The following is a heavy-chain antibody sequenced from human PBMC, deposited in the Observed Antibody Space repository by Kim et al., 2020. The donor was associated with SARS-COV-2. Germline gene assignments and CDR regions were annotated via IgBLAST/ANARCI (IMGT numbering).Heavy chain of an antibody. CDR3: ARDFPHDYGDYGLDY. D-gene: IGHD4-17*01. CDR1: GFTFSDYY. J-gene: IGHJ4*02. Sequence: GGSLRLSCAASGFTFSDYYMSWIRQAPGKGLEWVSYISSSGSTIYYADSVKDRFTISRDNAKNSLYLQMNSLRAEDTAVYYCARDFPHDYGDYGLDYWGQGTLVTVSS. V-gene: IGHV3-11*01. CDR2: ISSSGSTI.